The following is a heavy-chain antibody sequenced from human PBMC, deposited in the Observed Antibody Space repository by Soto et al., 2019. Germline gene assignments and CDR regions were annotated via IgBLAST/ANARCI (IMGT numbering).Heavy chain of an antibody. CDR3: ANQKIRFSVAGTLYGLGV. D-gene: IGHD6-19*01. CDR1: GFVFSTYS. CDR2: ISSTSGTI. J-gene: IGHJ6*02. Sequence: EGQLVESGGNLVRPGGSLRLSCEASGFVFSTYSMNWVRQAPGKGLEWISYISSTSGTIYYADSVKGLFTIFRENAKNSLFLQMTGLRDDDPAVYYCANQKIRFSVAGTLYGLGVWGQGTTVTVSS. V-gene: IGHV3-48*02.